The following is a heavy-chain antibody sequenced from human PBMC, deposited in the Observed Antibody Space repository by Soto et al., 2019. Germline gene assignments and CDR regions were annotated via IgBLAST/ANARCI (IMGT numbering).Heavy chain of an antibody. D-gene: IGHD6-13*01. CDR3: AREGKIIAASFSGHYGMDV. CDR1: GGTFSSYT. Sequence: SVKVSCTASGGTFSSYTISWVRQAPGQGLEWMGGIIPIFGTANYAQKFQGRVTITADESTSTAYMELSSLRSEDTAVYYCAREGKIIAASFSGHYGMDVWGQGTTVTVSS. CDR2: IIPIFGTA. V-gene: IGHV1-69*13. J-gene: IGHJ6*02.